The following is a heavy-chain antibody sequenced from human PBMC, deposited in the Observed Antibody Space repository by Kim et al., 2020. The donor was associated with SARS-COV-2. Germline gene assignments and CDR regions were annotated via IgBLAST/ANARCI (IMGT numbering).Heavy chain of an antibody. CDR3: ARQGRDSGEAFDI. D-gene: IGHD3-10*01. J-gene: IGHJ3*02. V-gene: IGHV5-51*01. Sequence: GESLKLSCKGSGYSFTSYWIGWVRQMPGKGLEWMGIIYPGDSDTRYSPSFQGQVTISADKSISTAYLQWSSLKSSDTAMYYCARQGRDSGEAFDIWGQGTMVTVSS. CDR1: GYSFTSYW. CDR2: IYPGDSDT.